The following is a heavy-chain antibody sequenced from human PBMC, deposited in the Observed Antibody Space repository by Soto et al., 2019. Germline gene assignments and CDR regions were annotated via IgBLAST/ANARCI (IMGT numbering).Heavy chain of an antibody. CDR1: GYPFDTYG. CDR3: ARRYDYGDSEIDY. D-gene: IGHD4-17*01. CDR2: ISAYNGQT. J-gene: IGHJ4*02. Sequence: ASVKVACKASGYPFDTYGINWVRQAPGQRPEWMGWISAYNGQTDYAQNFQGRVTMATDTSTNTAYMELRNLRSNDTAVYYCARRYDYGDSEIDYWGQGTLATVSS. V-gene: IGHV1-18*01.